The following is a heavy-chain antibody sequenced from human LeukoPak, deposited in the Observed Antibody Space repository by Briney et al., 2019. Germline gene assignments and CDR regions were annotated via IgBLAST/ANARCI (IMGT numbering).Heavy chain of an antibody. Sequence: GGSLRLSCAASGFTFSGSAMHWVRQASGKGLEWVGRIRIKANSYATAYAASVKGRFTISRDDSKNTAYLQMNSLKTEDTAVYYCTRHPESLVGATHFDYWGQGTLVTVSS. V-gene: IGHV3-73*01. CDR3: TRHPESLVGATHFDY. CDR2: IRIKANSYAT. J-gene: IGHJ4*02. CDR1: GFTFSGSA. D-gene: IGHD1-26*01.